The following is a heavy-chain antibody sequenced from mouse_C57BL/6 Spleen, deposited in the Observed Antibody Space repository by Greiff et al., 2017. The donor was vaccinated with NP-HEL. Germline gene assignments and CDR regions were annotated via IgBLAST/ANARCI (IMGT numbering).Heavy chain of an antibody. CDR1: GYTFTSYW. J-gene: IGHJ2*01. V-gene: IGHV1-50*01. D-gene: IGHD1-1*01. CDR2: IDPSDSYT. CDR3: ARGVITTVVGFDY. Sequence: VQLQQPGAELVKPGASVKLSCKASGYTFTSYWMQWVKQRPGQGLEWIGEIDPSDSYTNYNQKFKGKATLTVDTSSSTAYMQLSSLTSEDSAVYYCARGVITTVVGFDYWGQGTTLTVSS.